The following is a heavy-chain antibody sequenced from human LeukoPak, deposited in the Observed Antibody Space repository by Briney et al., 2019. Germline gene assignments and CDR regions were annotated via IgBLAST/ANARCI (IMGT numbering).Heavy chain of an antibody. Sequence: SETLSLTCAVSGGSISSSNWWSWVRQPPGKGLEWIGEIYHSGSANYNPSLKSRVTISVDKSKNQFSLKLSSVTAADTAVYYCARYSRLLREKNPFDIWGQGTMVTVSS. V-gene: IGHV4-4*02. CDR3: ARYSRLLREKNPFDI. J-gene: IGHJ3*02. CDR1: GGSISSSNW. CDR2: IYHSGSA. D-gene: IGHD4-11*01.